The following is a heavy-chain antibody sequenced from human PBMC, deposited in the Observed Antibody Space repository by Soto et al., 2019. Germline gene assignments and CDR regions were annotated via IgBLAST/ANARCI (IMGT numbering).Heavy chain of an antibody. CDR1: RFSFSSYG. CDR2: ISSDGSNK. V-gene: IGHV3-30*18. J-gene: IGHJ4*02. CDR3: AKPYYYSADYYFDY. D-gene: IGHD3-10*01. Sequence: GGSLRLSCAASRFSFSSYGMHWVRQAPGKGLEWVALISSDGSNKYYADSVKGRFTISRDNSKNTLYLQMNSLRAEDTAVYFCAKPYYYSADYYFDYWGQGPLVTVSS.